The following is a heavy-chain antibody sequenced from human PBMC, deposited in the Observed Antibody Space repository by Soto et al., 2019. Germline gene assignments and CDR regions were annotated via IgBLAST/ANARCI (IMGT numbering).Heavy chain of an antibody. V-gene: IGHV3-33*01. CDR3: AREGSIAARPQSQNWFDP. Sequence: PGGSLRLSCAASGFTFSSYGMHWVRQAPGKGLEWVAVIWYDGSNKYYADSVKGRFTISRDNSKNTLYLQMNSLRAEDTAVYYCAREGSIAARPQSQNWFDPWGQGTLLTVSS. CDR1: GFTFSSYG. CDR2: IWYDGSNK. D-gene: IGHD6-6*01. J-gene: IGHJ5*02.